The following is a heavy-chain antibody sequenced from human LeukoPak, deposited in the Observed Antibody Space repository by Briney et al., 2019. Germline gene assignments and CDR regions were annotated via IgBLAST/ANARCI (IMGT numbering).Heavy chain of an antibody. CDR3: ARIQSRSSPFDY. J-gene: IGHJ4*02. D-gene: IGHD6-13*01. CDR2: IYYRGTT. V-gene: IGHV4-59*01. CDR1: GGSISSYY. Sequence: SETLSLTCTVSGGSISSYYWSWIRQPPGKRLEWVGYIYYRGTTTNNPSLESRVTISVDTSKNQFSLRLSSVTAADTAVYYCARIQSRSSPFDYWGQGTLSPSPQ.